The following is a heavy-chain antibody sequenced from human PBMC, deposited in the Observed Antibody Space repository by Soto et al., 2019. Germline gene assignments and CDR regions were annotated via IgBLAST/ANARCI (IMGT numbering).Heavy chain of an antibody. D-gene: IGHD5-12*01. V-gene: IGHV1-69*08. CDR3: ARDSPIGSTFSGYDAIDY. CDR2: IIPLLDIA. CDR1: GGTFSNDI. Sequence: QVQLVQSGAEVEKPGSSVKVSCKTSGGTFSNDIITWVRQAPGQGLEWMGRIIPLLDIANYAQKFQGRVTSTADKSTGTAYMELNSLRSEDTAVYYCARDSPIGSTFSGYDAIDYWGQGTLVTVSS. J-gene: IGHJ4*02.